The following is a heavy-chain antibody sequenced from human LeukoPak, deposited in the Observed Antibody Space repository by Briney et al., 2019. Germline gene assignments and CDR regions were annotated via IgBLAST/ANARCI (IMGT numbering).Heavy chain of an antibody. V-gene: IGHV3-23*01. D-gene: IGHD2-21*01. J-gene: IGHJ4*02. Sequence: QPGGSLRLSCAASGFTLSSYAMSWVRQAPGKGLEWVSAISGSGGSTYYADSVKGRFTVSRDNSKNTLYLQMNSLRAEDTAVYYCAKLGVVIASPPDYWGQGTLVTVSS. CDR3: AKLGVVIASPPDY. CDR2: ISGSGGST. CDR1: GFTLSSYA.